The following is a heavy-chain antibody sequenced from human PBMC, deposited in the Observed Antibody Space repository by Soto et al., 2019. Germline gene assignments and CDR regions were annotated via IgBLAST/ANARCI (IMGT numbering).Heavy chain of an antibody. CDR2: IDPSDSYT. CDR1: GYSFTSYW. J-gene: IGHJ6*02. V-gene: IGHV5-10-1*01. Sequence: PGESLKISCKGSGYSFTSYWISWVRQMPGKGLEWMGRIDPSDSYTNYSPSFQGHVTISADKSISTAYLQWSSPKASDTAMYYCARQDSSSWYVTTNGMDVWGQGTTVTVSS. CDR3: ARQDSSSWYVTTNGMDV. D-gene: IGHD6-13*01.